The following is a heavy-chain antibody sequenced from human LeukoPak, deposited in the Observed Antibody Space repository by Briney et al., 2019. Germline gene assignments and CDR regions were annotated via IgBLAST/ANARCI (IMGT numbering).Heavy chain of an antibody. D-gene: IGHD2-21*02. CDR3: ASRGGAPRGIIVVVTAIRGYFDY. V-gene: IGHV1-69*13. CDR1: GGTFSSYA. CDR2: IIPIFGTA. J-gene: IGHJ4*02. Sequence: GASVKVSCKASGGTFSSYAISWVRQAPGQGLEWMGGIIPIFGTANYAQKFQGRVTITADESTSTAYMELSSLRSEDTAVYYCASRGGAPRGIIVVVTAIRGYFDYWGQGTLVTVSS.